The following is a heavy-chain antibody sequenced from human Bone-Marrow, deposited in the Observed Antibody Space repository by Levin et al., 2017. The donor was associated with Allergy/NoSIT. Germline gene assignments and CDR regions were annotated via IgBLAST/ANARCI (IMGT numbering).Heavy chain of an antibody. V-gene: IGHV3-48*03. CDR3: ARDNLKDRSTSCYGDFDY. D-gene: IGHD2-2*01. Sequence: GGSLRLSCAASGFTFSSYEMNWVRQAPGKGLEWVSYISSSGSTIYYADSVKGRFTISRDNAKNSLYLQMNSLRAEDTAVYYCARDNLKDRSTSCYGDFDYWGQGTLVTVSS. J-gene: IGHJ4*02. CDR1: GFTFSSYE. CDR2: ISSSGSTI.